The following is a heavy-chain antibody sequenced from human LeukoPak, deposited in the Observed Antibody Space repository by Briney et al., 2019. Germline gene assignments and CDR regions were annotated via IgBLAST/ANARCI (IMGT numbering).Heavy chain of an antibody. Sequence: GGSLRLSCAASGFTFSSYAMHWVRQAPGKGLEWVAVISYDGSNKYYADSVKGRFTISRDNSKNTLYLQMNSLRAEDTAVYYCARENYDSWSGYYFDWFDPWGQGTLVTVSS. J-gene: IGHJ5*02. CDR1: GFTFSSYA. CDR3: ARENYDSWSGYYFDWFDP. D-gene: IGHD3-3*01. V-gene: IGHV3-30*01. CDR2: ISYDGSNK.